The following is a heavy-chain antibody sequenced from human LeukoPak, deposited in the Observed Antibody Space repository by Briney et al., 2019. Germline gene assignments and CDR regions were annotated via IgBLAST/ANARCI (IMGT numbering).Heavy chain of an antibody. CDR1: AGSISSSNYY. Sequence: SETLSLTCTVSAGSISSSNYYWGWIRQPPGTGLEWIGSIYYSGRTYYNPSLKSRVTISVNTSKKQFSLELSSVTAADTAVYYCARGRPDGSGSYYKFDPWGQGTLVTVSS. D-gene: IGHD3-10*01. J-gene: IGHJ5*02. V-gene: IGHV4-39*01. CDR3: ARGRPDGSGSYYKFDP. CDR2: IYYSGRT.